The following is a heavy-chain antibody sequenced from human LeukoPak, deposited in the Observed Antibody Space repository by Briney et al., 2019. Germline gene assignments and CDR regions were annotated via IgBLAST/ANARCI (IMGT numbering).Heavy chain of an antibody. CDR3: GRLTPRWLADH. CDR2: IHYSGRT. CDR1: GGSFSSNSYY. Sequence: SETLSPTCTVSGGSFSSNSYYWGWIRQPPGNGLEWIGSIHYSGRTSYTPSLKSRVTISVDTSTSQFSLRLSSVTAADTAVYYCGRLTPRWLADHWGEG. V-gene: IGHV4-39*01. D-gene: IGHD5-24*01. J-gene: IGHJ4*02.